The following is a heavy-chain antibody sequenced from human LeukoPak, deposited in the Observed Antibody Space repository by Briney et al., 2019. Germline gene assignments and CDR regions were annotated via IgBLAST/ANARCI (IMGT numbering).Heavy chain of an antibody. CDR3: ARVNYDFWSGYHFDY. J-gene: IGHJ4*02. CDR2: ISGSGGST. Sequence: GGSLRLSCAASGFTFSGFAMSWIRQAPGKGLEWVSAISGSGGSTYYADSVKGRFTISRDNSKNTLYLQMNSLRAEDTAVYYCARVNYDFWSGYHFDYWGQGTLVTVSS. D-gene: IGHD3-3*01. V-gene: IGHV3-23*01. CDR1: GFTFSGFA.